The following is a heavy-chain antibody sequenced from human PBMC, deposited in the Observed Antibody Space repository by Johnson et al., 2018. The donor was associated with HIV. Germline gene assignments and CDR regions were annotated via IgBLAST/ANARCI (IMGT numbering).Heavy chain of an antibody. CDR3: TRDSVAPDAFDI. Sequence: VHLVESGGGVVRPGGSLRLSCAASGFTFDDYAMHWVRQAPGKGLEWVSGISWNSGIIGYADSVKGRFTISRDNSKNTLYLQMNSLRGEDTAVYYCTRDSVAPDAFDIWGQGTMVTVSS. V-gene: IGHV3-9*01. J-gene: IGHJ3*02. D-gene: IGHD6-19*01. CDR1: GFTFDDYA. CDR2: ISWNSGII.